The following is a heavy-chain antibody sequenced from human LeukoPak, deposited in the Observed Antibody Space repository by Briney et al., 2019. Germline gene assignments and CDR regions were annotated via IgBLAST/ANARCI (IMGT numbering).Heavy chain of an antibody. J-gene: IGHJ5*02. Sequence: SETLSLTCTVSGGSISSYYWSWIRQPPGKGLEWIGYIYYSGSTNYNPSLKSRVTISVDTSKNQFSLKLSSVTAADTAVYYCARITYYDFWSGYPGVSWFDPWGQGNPGHRLL. CDR2: IYYSGST. CDR1: GGSISSYY. V-gene: IGHV4-59*01. D-gene: IGHD3-3*01. CDR3: ARITYYDFWSGYPGVSWFDP.